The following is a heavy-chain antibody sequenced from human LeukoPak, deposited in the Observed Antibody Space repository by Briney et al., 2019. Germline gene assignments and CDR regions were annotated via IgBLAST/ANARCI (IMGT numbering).Heavy chain of an antibody. D-gene: IGHD2-2*01. J-gene: IGHJ5*02. V-gene: IGHV3-21*01. CDR1: GFTFSSYS. Sequence: PGGSLRLSCAASGFTFSSYSMNWVRQAPGKGLEWVSSISSSRYIYYADSVKGRFTISRDNAKNSLYLQMNSLRAEDTAVYYCARARYCSSTSCYGSWFDPWGQGTLVTVSS. CDR3: ARARYCSSTSCYGSWFDP. CDR2: ISSSRYI.